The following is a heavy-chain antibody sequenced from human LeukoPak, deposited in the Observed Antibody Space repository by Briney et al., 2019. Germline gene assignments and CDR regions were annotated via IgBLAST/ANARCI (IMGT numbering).Heavy chain of an antibody. V-gene: IGHV3-48*01. CDR2: ISSSSSTI. CDR1: GFTFSSYS. Sequence: PGGSLRLSCAASGFTFSSYSMNGVRQAPGKGLEWVSYISSSSSTIYYADSVKGRFTISRDNAKNSLYLEMNSLTAEDTAVYYCARRDFWSGYDNYWGQGTLVTVSS. D-gene: IGHD3-3*01. CDR3: ARRDFWSGYDNY. J-gene: IGHJ4*02.